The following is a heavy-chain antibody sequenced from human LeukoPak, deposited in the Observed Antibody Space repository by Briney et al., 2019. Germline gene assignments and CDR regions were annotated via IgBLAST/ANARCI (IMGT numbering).Heavy chain of an antibody. CDR1: GYTFTGYY. CDR2: INPNSGGT. CDR3: AREGCSGGSCFCY. D-gene: IGHD2-15*01. J-gene: IGHJ4*02. Sequence: ASVKVSCKASGYTFTGYYMHWVRQAPGQGLGWMGWINPNSGGTNYAQKFQGSVTMTRDTPISTAYMELSRLRSDDTAVYYCAREGCSGGSCFCYWGQGTLVTVSS. V-gene: IGHV1-2*02.